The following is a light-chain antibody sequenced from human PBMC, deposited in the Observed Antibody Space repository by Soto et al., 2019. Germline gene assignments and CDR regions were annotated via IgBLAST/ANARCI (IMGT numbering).Light chain of an antibody. CDR1: QGIRDD. CDR2: SAS. V-gene: IGKV1-6*01. J-gene: IGKJ4*01. CDR3: LQDYNFPLT. Sequence: AIQMTQSPSSLSASVGDRVTITCRASQGIRDDLGWYQQKPGKAPKLLIYSASTLQSGVPSRFSGSGSGTDFTLTITSLQPEDFATYYCLQDYNFPLTFGGGTKVEI.